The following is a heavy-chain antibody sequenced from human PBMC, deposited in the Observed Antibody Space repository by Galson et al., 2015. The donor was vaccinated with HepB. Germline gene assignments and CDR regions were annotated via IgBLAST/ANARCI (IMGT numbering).Heavy chain of an antibody. J-gene: IGHJ5*02. CDR2: HIPIHDIT. D-gene: IGHD1-26*01. V-gene: IGHV1-69*02. Sequence: SVKVSCKASGDTFSSFTFSWVRQAPGHGLEWMGRHIPIHDITNYAQKFQGRVTMTADKSTGTAYMELSSLRSEDTAVYYCANIMGTTMSFDPWGQGTLVTVSS. CDR3: ANIMGTTMSFDP. CDR1: GDTFSSFT.